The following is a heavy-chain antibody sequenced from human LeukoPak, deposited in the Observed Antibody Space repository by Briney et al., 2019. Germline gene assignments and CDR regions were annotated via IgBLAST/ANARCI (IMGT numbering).Heavy chain of an antibody. V-gene: IGHV4-4*07. CDR1: GGSISSYY. CDR3: ARDYAYSVWFDP. D-gene: IGHD2-21*01. Sequence: SETLSLTCTVSGGSISSYYWSWIRQRAGKGLEWIGRIYTSGSTNYNPSLKSRVTMSVDTSKNQFSLKLSSVTAADTAVYYGARDYAYSVWFDPWGQGTLVTVSS. J-gene: IGHJ5*02. CDR2: IYTSGST.